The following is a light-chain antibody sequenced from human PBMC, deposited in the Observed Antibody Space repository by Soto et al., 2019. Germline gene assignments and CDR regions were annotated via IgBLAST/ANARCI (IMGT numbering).Light chain of an antibody. CDR2: DAS. CDR3: QQRAGT. CDR1: QSVSSY. J-gene: IGKJ1*01. Sequence: EIVLTQSPATLSLSPGERATLSCRASQSVSSYLAWYQQKPGQAPRLLIYDASNRATGIPARFSGSGSGTDFTRTISSLEPEDVAVYYCQQRAGTFGQGTKVEIK. V-gene: IGKV3-11*01.